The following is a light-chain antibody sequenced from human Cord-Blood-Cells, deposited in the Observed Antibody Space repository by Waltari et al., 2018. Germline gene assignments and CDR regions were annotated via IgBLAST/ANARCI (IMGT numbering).Light chain of an antibody. Sequence: SALTQPASVSGSPGQSITISCTGTSSDVGGYNSVYWYQQPPGKAPKRMIYDVSNRPSGVSNRFSGSKSGNTASLTISGLQAEDEADYYCSSYTSSSTLVVGGGTKLTVL. V-gene: IGLV2-14*01. CDR1: SSDVGGYNS. CDR3: SSYTSSSTLV. CDR2: DVS. J-gene: IGLJ3*02.